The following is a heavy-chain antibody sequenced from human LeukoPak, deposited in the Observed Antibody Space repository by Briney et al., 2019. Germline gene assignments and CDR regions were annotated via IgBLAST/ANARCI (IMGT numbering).Heavy chain of an antibody. V-gene: IGHV3-43*02. J-gene: IGHJ5*02. D-gene: IGHD2-15*01. Sequence: PGGSLRLSCAASGFTFDDYAMHWVRQAPGKGLEWVSLISGGGGSTYYADSVKGRFTISRDNSTNSLYLQMNSLRTEDTALYYCAKGTYCSGGSCYGNWFDPWGQGTLVTVSS. CDR2: ISGGGGST. CDR3: AKGTYCSGGSCYGNWFDP. CDR1: GFTFDDYA.